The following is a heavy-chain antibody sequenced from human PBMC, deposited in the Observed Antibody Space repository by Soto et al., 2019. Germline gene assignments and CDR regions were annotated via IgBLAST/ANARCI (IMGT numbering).Heavy chain of an antibody. J-gene: IGHJ4*02. CDR3: ARASIYDSSGYYSKYYFDY. CDR1: GGTFSSYA. CDR2: IIPIFGTA. D-gene: IGHD3-22*01. V-gene: IGHV1-69*13. Sequence: ASVKVSCKASGGTFSSYAISWVRQAPGQGLEWMGGIIPIFGTANYAQKFQGRVTITADESTSTAYMELSSLRSEDTAVYYCARASIYDSSGYYSKYYFDYWGPGTLVTVSS.